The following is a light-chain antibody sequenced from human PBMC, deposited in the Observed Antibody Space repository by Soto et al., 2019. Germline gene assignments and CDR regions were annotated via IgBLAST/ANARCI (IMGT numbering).Light chain of an antibody. CDR3: QQYGSSIVYT. V-gene: IGKV3-20*01. CDR1: QSVSSNY. CDR2: GAS. J-gene: IGKJ2*01. Sequence: EIVLTQSPGTLSLSPGERATLSCRASQSVSSNYLAWYQQKPGQAPRLRIYGASSRATGIPDRFSGSGYGTHFTLTISRLEPEDYAVYYCQQYGSSIVYTCGKGTKLELK.